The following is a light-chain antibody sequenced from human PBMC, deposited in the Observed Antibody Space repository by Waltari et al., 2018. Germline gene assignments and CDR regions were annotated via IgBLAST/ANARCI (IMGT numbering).Light chain of an antibody. J-gene: IGKJ2*01. CDR1: QSVFYRSDNKNY. V-gene: IGKV4-1*01. CDR2: WAS. CDR3: QQYYSAPFN. Sequence: DIVMTQSPDSLAVSLGERATINCKSSQSVFYRSDNKNYLTWYQQKPGQPPKLLISWASTREAGVPDRFSGSGSETDFTLTISSLQAEDVAVYYCQQYYSAPFNFWQGTKLEIK.